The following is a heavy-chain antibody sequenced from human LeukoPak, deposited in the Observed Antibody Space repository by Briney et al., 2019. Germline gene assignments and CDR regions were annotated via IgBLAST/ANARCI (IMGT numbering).Heavy chain of an antibody. CDR1: GGSFSGYY. Sequence: SETLSLTCAVYGGSFSGYYWSWIRQPPGKGLEWIGRIYTSGSTNYYPSLKSRVTISVDTSKNQFSLKLSSVTAADTAVYYCARSLVSGYVGTVYYYYYMDVWGKGTTVTISS. CDR3: ARSLVSGYVGTVYYYYYMDV. V-gene: IGHV4-59*10. CDR2: IYTSGST. D-gene: IGHD5-12*01. J-gene: IGHJ6*03.